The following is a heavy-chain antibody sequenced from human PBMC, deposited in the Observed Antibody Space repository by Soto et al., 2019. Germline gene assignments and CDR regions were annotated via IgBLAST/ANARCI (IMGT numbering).Heavy chain of an antibody. CDR3: AHSSSWYYFDY. V-gene: IGHV3-33*01. CDR1: GFTFSSYG. J-gene: IGHJ4*02. D-gene: IGHD6-13*01. CDR2: IWFDRSNK. Sequence: GGSLRLSCAASGFTFSSYGMHWVRQPPGKGLEWVAVIWFDRSNKHYADSVKGRFTISRDNSKNTLYLQMNSLRAEDTAVYYCAHSSSWYYFDYWGQGTLVTVSS.